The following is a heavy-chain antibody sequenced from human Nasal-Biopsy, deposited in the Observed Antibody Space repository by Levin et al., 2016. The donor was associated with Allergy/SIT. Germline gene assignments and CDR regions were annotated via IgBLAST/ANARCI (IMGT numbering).Heavy chain of an antibody. J-gene: IGHJ4*02. CDR3: TKALPRLTVMAAPGDS. D-gene: IGHD3-16*01. CDR1: EFTFSDYT. CDR2: ISRSGATI. Sequence: GGSLRLSCAASEFTFSDYTMSWVRQAPGKGLEFVSIISRSGATIYYIDSVRGRFTISRDNSRRMLYLQLNNLKVDDTAIYYCTKALPRLTVMAAPGDSWGQGTLVTVSS. V-gene: IGHV3-23*01.